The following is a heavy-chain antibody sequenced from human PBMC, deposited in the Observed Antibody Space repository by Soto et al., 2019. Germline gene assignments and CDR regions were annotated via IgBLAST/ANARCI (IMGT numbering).Heavy chain of an antibody. V-gene: IGHV4-34*01. J-gene: IGHJ4*02. D-gene: IGHD6-13*01. CDR3: ARGLKGKYCSSWGQWLVLRPFDY. CDR2: INHSGST. Sequence: PSETLSLTCAVSGGSFSGYYWSCIRQPPGKGLEWIGEINHSGSTNYNPSLKSRVTISVDTSKNQFALKVSSVNDADTDVYYCARGLKGKYCSSWGQWLVLRPFDYWGQGTLVTVSS. CDR1: GGSFSGYY.